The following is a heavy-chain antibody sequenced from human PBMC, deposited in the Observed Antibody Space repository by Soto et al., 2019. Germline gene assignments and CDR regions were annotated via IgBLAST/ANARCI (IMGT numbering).Heavy chain of an antibody. Sequence: LSLTCIVSGGSVYSNGHYWGWIRQPPGKGLEWIGSIDNNGVTNYNSSLKSRVTISRDTSKNQFSLRLTSVTAADTAVYYCGKILVGATGHTDADSWGPGTLVTVSS. CDR1: GGSVYSNGHY. J-gene: IGHJ4*02. D-gene: IGHD2-15*01. V-gene: IGHV4-39*01. CDR3: GKILVGATGHTDADS. CDR2: IDNNGVT.